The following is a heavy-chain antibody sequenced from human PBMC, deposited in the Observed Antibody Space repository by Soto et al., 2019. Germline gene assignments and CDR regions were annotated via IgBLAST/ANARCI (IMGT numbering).Heavy chain of an antibody. J-gene: IGHJ4*01. V-gene: IGHV1-46*03. D-gene: IGHD6-13*01. CDR3: ARDPIAAAGSGFFDY. CDR1: GYNITSYY. CDR2: INPSGGSP. Sequence: GASMKVSRKASGYNITSYYMHWVRQAPGQGLEWMGIINPSGGSPNYVQKFQGRVTMTSDTSTSTVYMELSSLSSEDTAVYYCARDPIAAAGSGFFDYWG.